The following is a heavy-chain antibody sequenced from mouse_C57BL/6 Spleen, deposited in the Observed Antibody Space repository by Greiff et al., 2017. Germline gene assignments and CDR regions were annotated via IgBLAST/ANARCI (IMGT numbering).Heavy chain of an antibody. V-gene: IGHV1-62-2*01. CDR2: FYPGSGSI. J-gene: IGHJ4*01. CDR1: GYTFTEYT. CDR3: AEHEDRGKDYYGGPAMDY. Sequence: QVQLKQSGAELVKPGASVKLSCKASGYTFTEYTIHWVKQRSGQGLEWIGWFYPGSGSITYNEKFKDKATLTADKASSTVYMELSRLTSEDSAVYFCAEHEDRGKDYYGGPAMDYWGQGASVTVSS. D-gene: IGHD1-1*02.